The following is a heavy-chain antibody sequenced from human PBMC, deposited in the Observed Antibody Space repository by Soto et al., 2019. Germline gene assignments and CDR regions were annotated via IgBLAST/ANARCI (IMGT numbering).Heavy chain of an antibody. CDR3: SRVCSGGSWYVYNWLDV. D-gene: IGHD2-15*01. V-gene: IGHV1-18*01. CDR1: GYSFNSYG. J-gene: IGHJ5*02. Sequence: QLHLAQSGGEVKMPGASVKVSCKASGYSFNSYGIGWVRQAPGQGLEWIGWITGQTGDTKYAEKRSGRVIMTIDMATDTARRELRSLTSEDAAIYDCSRVCSGGSWYVYNWLDVWGQGTPVTVAS. CDR2: ITGQTGDT.